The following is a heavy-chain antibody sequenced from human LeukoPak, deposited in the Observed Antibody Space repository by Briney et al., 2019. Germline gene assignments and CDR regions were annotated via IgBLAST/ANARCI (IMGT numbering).Heavy chain of an antibody. J-gene: IGHJ6*03. CDR3: ARCGGRGYSYGYPSYYYYMDV. CDR2: ISSSGSTI. Sequence: GGSLRLSCAASGFMFSDYYMSWIRQAPGKGLEWVSHISSSGSTIYYADSVKGRFTISRDNAKSSLYLQMNSLRAEDTAVYYCARCGGRGYSYGYPSYYYYMDVWGKGTTVTVSS. D-gene: IGHD5-18*01. V-gene: IGHV3-11*04. CDR1: GFMFSDYY.